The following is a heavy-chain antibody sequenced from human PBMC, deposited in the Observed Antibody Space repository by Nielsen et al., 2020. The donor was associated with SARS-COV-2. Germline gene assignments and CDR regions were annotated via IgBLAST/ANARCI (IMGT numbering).Heavy chain of an antibody. J-gene: IGHJ4*02. Sequence: LKISCAASGFTVRSNYMSWVRQAPGKGLEWVSVIYSGGSTYYADSVKGRFTISRDNSKNTLYLQMNSLRAEDTAVYYCASRRYGSGKQHDYWGQGTLVTVSS. CDR1: GFTVRSNY. CDR3: ASRRYGSGKQHDY. CDR2: IYSGGST. D-gene: IGHD3-10*01. V-gene: IGHV3-53*01.